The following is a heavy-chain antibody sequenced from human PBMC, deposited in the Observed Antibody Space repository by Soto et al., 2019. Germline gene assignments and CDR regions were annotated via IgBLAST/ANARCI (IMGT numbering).Heavy chain of an antibody. CDR3: ARWDYGYGARFDY. CDR1: GYTFTSHD. V-gene: IGHV1-8*01. Sequence: QVQLVQSGAEVKKSGASVKVSCKASGYTFTSHDINWVRQATGQGLEWMGWMNPNSGNTGYAQKFQGRVNMTRNTCISTAYMRLGSLRSGDTAVYYCARWDYGYGARFDYWGQGTLVTVSS. J-gene: IGHJ4*02. D-gene: IGHD4-17*01. CDR2: MNPNSGNT.